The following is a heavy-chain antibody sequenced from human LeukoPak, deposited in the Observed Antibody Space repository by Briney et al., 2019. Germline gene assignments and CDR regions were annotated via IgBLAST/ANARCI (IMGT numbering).Heavy chain of an antibody. CDR2: ERSGGSK. D-gene: IGHD4-17*01. Sequence: GRSLGLSCAPSGFTFSNFGMHWIRQAPGKGLEWVAVERSGGSKHYADSVKGRFTISRDNSKNTLWLEMNTLRTDNTAVYYCAKDRDDYGNDCWGQGALVTVST. V-gene: IGHV3-30*02. CDR3: AKDRDDYGNDC. J-gene: IGHJ4*02. CDR1: GFTFSNFG.